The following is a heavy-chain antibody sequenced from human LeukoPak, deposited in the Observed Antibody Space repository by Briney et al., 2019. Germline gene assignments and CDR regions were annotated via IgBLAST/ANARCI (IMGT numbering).Heavy chain of an antibody. CDR3: AKYEDYYDSSGYYYVPIFDY. Sequence: GGSLRLSCAASGFTFSSYAMSWVRQAPGEGLEWVSAISGSGGSTYYADSVKGRFTISRDNSKNTLYLQMNSLRAEDTAVYYCAKYEDYYDSSGYYYVPIFDYWGQGTLVTVSS. D-gene: IGHD3-22*01. CDR1: GFTFSSYA. V-gene: IGHV3-23*01. CDR2: ISGSGGST. J-gene: IGHJ4*02.